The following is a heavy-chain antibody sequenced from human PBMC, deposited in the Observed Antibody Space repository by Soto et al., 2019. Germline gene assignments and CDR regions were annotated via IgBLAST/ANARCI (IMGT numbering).Heavy chain of an antibody. J-gene: IGHJ6*02. D-gene: IGHD6-6*01. CDR1: GYSFTSYW. V-gene: IGHV5-10-1*01. CDR3: ARLNSSLQQHNSCYYGMDV. CDR2: IDPSDSYT. Sequence: GESLKISCKGSGYSFTSYWISWVRQMPGKGLEWMGRIDPSDSYTNYSPSFQGHVTISADKSISTAYLQWRSLKASDTAMYSCARLNSSLQQHNSCYYGMDVWGQRTTVIVCS.